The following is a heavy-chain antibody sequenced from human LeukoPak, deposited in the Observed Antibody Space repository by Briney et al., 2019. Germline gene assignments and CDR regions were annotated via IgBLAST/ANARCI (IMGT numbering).Heavy chain of an antibody. J-gene: IGHJ4*02. CDR2: IRYDGSNK. D-gene: IGHD2-15*01. CDR1: GFTFSSYG. CDR3: AKGVGYCSGGSCQQFDY. V-gene: IGHV3-30*02. Sequence: QAGGSLRLSCAASGFTFSSYGMSWVRQAPGKGLEWVAFIRYDGSNKYYADSVKGRFTISRDNSKNTLYLQMNSLRAEDTAVYYCAKGVGYCSGGSCQQFDYWGQGTLVTVSS.